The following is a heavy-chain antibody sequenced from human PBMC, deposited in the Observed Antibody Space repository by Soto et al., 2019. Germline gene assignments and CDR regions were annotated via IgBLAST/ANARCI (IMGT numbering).Heavy chain of an antibody. CDR2: INHSGST. D-gene: IGHD3-10*01. V-gene: IGHV4-34*01. CDR3: ARTPHYYGSGKVRWFDP. J-gene: IGHJ5*02. CDR1: GGSFSGYY. Sequence: KPSETLSLTCAVYGGSFSGYYWSWIRQPPGKGLEWIGEINHSGSTNYNPSLKSRVTISVDTSKNQFSLKLSSVTAADTAVYYCARTPHYYGSGKVRWFDPWGQGTLVTVSS.